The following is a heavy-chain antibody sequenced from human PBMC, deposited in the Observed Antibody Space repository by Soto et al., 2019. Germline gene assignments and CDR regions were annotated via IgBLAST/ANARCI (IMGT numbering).Heavy chain of an antibody. CDR2: IYDSGNT. D-gene: IGHD3-22*01. CDR3: ARGGGKYYNESCGQSTLVMDA. J-gene: IGHJ6*01. Sequence: SETLSLTCTVSGGPIRSYCWSWIRQPPGKGLEWIWYIYDSGNTDYNPSLKSRVTISVDTSKNQFSLKLSSVTTADTAVYYCARGGGKYYNESCGQSTLVMDAWGQGTTVNVSS. V-gene: IGHV4-59*01. CDR1: GGPIRSYC.